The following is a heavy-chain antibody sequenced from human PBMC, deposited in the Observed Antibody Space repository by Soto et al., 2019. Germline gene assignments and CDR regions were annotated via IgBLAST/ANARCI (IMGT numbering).Heavy chain of an antibody. Sequence: EVQLVESGGGLVQPGRSLRLSCAASGFTFDDYAMHWVRQAPGKGLEWVSGISWNSGSIGYADSVKGRFTISRDNAKNSLYLQMNSLRAEDTALYYCAKAHCTNGVCWLPSGYYGMDVWGQGTTVTVSS. V-gene: IGHV3-9*01. CDR1: GFTFDDYA. CDR3: AKAHCTNGVCWLPSGYYGMDV. CDR2: ISWNSGSI. D-gene: IGHD2-8*01. J-gene: IGHJ6*02.